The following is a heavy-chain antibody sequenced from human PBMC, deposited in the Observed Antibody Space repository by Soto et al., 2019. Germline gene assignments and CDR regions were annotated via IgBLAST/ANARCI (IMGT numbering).Heavy chain of an antibody. Sequence: QVQLVQSGAEVKKPGASVKVSCKASGYTFTSYGISWVRQAPGQGLEWMGWISAYNGNTNYAQKLQGRLTRTTDTSTSPAYMELRSLRSDVTAVYYCARYRPLQDDCWSGANPLLDHWGQGTLVTVSS. CDR1: GYTFTSYG. V-gene: IGHV1-18*01. CDR2: ISAYNGNT. CDR3: ARYRPLQDDCWSGANPLLDH. D-gene: IGHD3-3*01. J-gene: IGHJ4*02.